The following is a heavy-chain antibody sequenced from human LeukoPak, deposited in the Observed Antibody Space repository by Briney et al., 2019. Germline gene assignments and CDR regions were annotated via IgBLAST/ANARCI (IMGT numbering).Heavy chain of an antibody. CDR3: AKENGGNSLDY. D-gene: IGHD4-23*01. Sequence: SVKVSCKASGGTFSSYAISWVRQAPGQGLEWMGRIIPIFGTANYAQKFQGRVTITTDESTSTAYMELSSLRSEDTAVYYCAKENGGNSLDYWGQGTLVTVSS. V-gene: IGHV1-69*05. CDR1: GGTFSSYA. J-gene: IGHJ4*02. CDR2: IIPIFGTA.